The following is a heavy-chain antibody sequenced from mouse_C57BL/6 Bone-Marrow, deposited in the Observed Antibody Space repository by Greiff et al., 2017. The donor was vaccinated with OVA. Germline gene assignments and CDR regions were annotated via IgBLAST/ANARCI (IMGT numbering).Heavy chain of an antibody. CDR3: ARGGYYFYYAMDY. D-gene: IGHD2-3*01. CDR1: GYTFTDYY. V-gene: IGHV1-26*01. CDR2: INPNNGGT. J-gene: IGHJ4*01. Sequence: VQLQQSGPELVKPGASVKISCKASGYTFTDYYMNWVKQSHGKSLEWIGDINPNNGGTSYNQKFKGKATLTVDKSSSTAYMELRSLTSEDSAVYYCARGGYYFYYAMDYWGQGTSVTVSS.